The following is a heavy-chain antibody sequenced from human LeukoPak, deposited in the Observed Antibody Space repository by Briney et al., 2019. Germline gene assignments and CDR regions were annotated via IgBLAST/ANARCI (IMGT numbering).Heavy chain of an antibody. V-gene: IGHV3-23*01. CDR2: ISGSGGST. CDR1: GFTFSSYA. J-gene: IGHJ5*02. Sequence: GGSLRLSCAASGFTFSSYAMSWVRQAPGKGLEWVSAISGSGGSTYYADSVKGRFTIYRDNSKNTLYLQMNSLRAEDTAVYDCAKGGVEWELLGWFDPWGQGTLVTVSS. CDR3: AKGGVEWELLGWFDP. D-gene: IGHD1-26*01.